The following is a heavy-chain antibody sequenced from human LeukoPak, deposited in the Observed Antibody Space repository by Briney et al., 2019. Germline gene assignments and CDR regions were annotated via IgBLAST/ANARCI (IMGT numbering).Heavy chain of an antibody. V-gene: IGHV3-30*03. CDR1: GFTFSSYG. J-gene: IGHJ3*02. Sequence: GGSLRLSCAASGFTFSSYGMHWVREAPGKGLEWVAVISYGGSNKYYADSVKGRFTIPRDNSKNTLYLQMNSLRAEDTAVYYCALMLIAVAGIGDDAFDIWGQGTMVTVSS. CDR3: ALMLIAVAGIGDDAFDI. D-gene: IGHD6-19*01. CDR2: ISYGGSNK.